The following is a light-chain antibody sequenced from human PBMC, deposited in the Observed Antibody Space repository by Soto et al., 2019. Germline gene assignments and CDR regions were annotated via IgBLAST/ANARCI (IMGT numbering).Light chain of an antibody. V-gene: IGKV3-11*01. J-gene: IGKJ1*01. Sequence: EIVLTQSPGTLSLSPGERATLSCSASQSVNNYLAWYQQKPGQVPRLLIYDASNRATGIPARFSGSGSGTDFTLTISSLEPEDFALYYCQQRSNWPRTCGQGTKVDIK. CDR3: QQRSNWPRT. CDR1: QSVNNY. CDR2: DAS.